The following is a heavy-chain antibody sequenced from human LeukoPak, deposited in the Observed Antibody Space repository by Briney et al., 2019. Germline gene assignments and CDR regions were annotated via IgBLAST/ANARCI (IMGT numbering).Heavy chain of an antibody. J-gene: IGHJ4*02. Sequence: SQTLSLTCTVSGGSISSGSYYWSWGRQPGGKGMEWIGRIYTSGSTSYNPSLKSRVTISVDTSNTQFSLKLSSVTAADTAVYYCARDRGYDFWSGLFDYWGQGTLVTVSS. D-gene: IGHD3-3*01. V-gene: IGHV4-61*02. CDR2: IYTSGST. CDR3: ARDRGYDFWSGLFDY. CDR1: GGSISSGSYY.